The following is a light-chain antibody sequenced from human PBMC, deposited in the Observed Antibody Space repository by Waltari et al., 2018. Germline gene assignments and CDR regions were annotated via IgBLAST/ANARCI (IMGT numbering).Light chain of an antibody. V-gene: IGKV1-17*01. CDR2: AAT. J-gene: IGKJ4*01. Sequence: DIQMTQSPSSLSASVGDTVTITCRASQGISSYLNWFQQKPGKAPKLLIYAATTLQSGVPSRFSGSGSGTEFTLTISSLQPEDFAAYYCLQHNIYPLTFGGGTKVEIK. CDR3: LQHNIYPLT. CDR1: QGISSY.